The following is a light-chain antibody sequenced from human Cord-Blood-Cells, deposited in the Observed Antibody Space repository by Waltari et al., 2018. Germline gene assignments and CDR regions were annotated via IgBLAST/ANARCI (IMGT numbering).Light chain of an antibody. V-gene: IGLV2-11*01. CDR1: SSAVGGYNY. CDR2: DVS. CDR3: CSYAGSYTLV. Sequence: QSALTQPRSVSGSPGQSVTISCTGTSSAVGGYNYVSWYQQHPGKAPKLMIYDVSKRPSGVPERVAGSRSGNTASLTISGLQAEDEADYYCCSYAGSYTLVVGGGTKLTVL. J-gene: IGLJ2*01.